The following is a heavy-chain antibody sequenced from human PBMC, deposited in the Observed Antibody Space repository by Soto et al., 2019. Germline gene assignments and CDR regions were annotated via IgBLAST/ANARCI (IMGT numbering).Heavy chain of an antibody. V-gene: IGHV4-39*01. CDR1: GGSISSSSYY. Sequence: PSETLSLTCTVSGGSISSSSYYWGWIRQPPGKGLEWIGSIYYSGSTYYNPSLKSRVTISVDTSKNQFSLKLSSATAADTAVYYCVPSNWFDPWGQGTLVTVS. CDR2: IYYSGST. J-gene: IGHJ5*02. CDR3: VPSNWFDP.